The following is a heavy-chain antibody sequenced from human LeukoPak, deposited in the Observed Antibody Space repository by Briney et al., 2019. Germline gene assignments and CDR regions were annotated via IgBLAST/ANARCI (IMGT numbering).Heavy chain of an antibody. Sequence: GGSLRLSCAASGFTFSTYAMSWVRQPPGKGLEWVSAISDSGGSTFYADSVKGRFSISRDNSGNTMYLQMNSLRGDDTAVYYCAKDGYNSGWYFDYWGQGTLVTVSS. CDR3: AKDGYNSGWYFDY. CDR2: ISDSGGST. J-gene: IGHJ4*02. D-gene: IGHD6-19*01. CDR1: GFTFSTYA. V-gene: IGHV3-23*01.